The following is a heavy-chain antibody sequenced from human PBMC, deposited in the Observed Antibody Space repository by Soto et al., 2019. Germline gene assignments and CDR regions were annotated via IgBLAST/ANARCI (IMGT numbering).Heavy chain of an antibody. Sequence: QVQLQESGPGLVKPSQTLSLTCTVSGGSISSGGYYWSWIRQHPGKGLEWIGYIYYSGSTYYNPSLKSRVTISVDTSKNQFSLKLSSVTAADTAVYYCARAHKPPGIAAAGSNDFDYWGQGTLVTVSS. V-gene: IGHV4-31*03. J-gene: IGHJ4*02. CDR1: GGSISSGGYY. CDR3: ARAHKPPGIAAAGSNDFDY. D-gene: IGHD6-13*01. CDR2: IYYSGST.